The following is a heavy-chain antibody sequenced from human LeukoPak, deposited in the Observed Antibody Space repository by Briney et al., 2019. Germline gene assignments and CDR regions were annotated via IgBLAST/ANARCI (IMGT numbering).Heavy chain of an antibody. D-gene: IGHD1-7*01. J-gene: IGHJ4*02. CDR3: ARESSGWNYGGPADY. CDR1: GFTFSSYS. Sequence: PGGSLRLSCAASGFTFSSYSMNWVRQAPGKGLEWVSSISSSSSYIYYADSVKGRFTISRDNAKNSLYLQMNSLRAEDTAVYYCARESSGWNYGGPADYWGQGTLVTVSS. CDR2: ISSSSSYI. V-gene: IGHV3-21*01.